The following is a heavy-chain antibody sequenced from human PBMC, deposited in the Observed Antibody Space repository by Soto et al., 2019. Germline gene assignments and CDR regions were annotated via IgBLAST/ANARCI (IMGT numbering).Heavy chain of an antibody. D-gene: IGHD1-1*01. Sequence: QVQLVQSGTEVRKPGASVKVSCMASGYTLTSYAIHWVRQAPGQGLEWMGWINADNGNTKYSQKFQDRVTLTRDTSPNTAYMELSSLTSEDTAVYYCARLRIIVSGTKFYYALDVWGLGTTVTVSS. CDR3: ARLRIIVSGTKFYYALDV. CDR2: INADNGNT. CDR1: GYTLTSYA. J-gene: IGHJ6*02. V-gene: IGHV1-3*01.